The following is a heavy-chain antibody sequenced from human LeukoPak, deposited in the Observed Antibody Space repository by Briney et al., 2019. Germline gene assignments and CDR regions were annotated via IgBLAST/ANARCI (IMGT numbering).Heavy chain of an antibody. CDR1: GFTFSSYE. D-gene: IGHD1-7*01. CDR3: ARGEITGTGFDY. CDR2: ISSSGSTI. Sequence: PGGSLILSCAASGFTFSSYEMNWVRQAPGKGLEWVSYISSSGSTIYYADSVKGRFTISRDNAKNSLYLQMNSLRAEDTAVYYCARGEITGTGFDYWGQGTLVTVSS. V-gene: IGHV3-48*03. J-gene: IGHJ4*02.